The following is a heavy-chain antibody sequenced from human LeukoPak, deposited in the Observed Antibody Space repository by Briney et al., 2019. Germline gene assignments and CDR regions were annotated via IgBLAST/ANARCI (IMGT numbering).Heavy chain of an antibody. CDR1: GYSFTSYW. V-gene: IGHV5-51*01. CDR3: ARHDAAVATGMDV. Sequence: GASLQISCKGSGYSFTSYWIGWVRQMPGKGLEWMGIIYPGDSDTRYSPSFQGQVTISADKSISTAYLQWSSLKASDTAMYYCARHDAAVATGMDVWGQGTTVTVSS. J-gene: IGHJ6*02. D-gene: IGHD6-19*01. CDR2: IYPGDSDT.